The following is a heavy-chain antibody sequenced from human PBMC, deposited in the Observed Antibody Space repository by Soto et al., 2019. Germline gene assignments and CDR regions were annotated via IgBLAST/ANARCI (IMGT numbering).Heavy chain of an antibody. Sequence: EVQLVESGEGLVQPGGSLRLSCAASGFTFSSYGMNWVRQAPGKGLAWVSYISSGRPTIQYADSVKGRFTISRDNAKNSLYLQMNSLRDEDTAVYYCAGGGAARPYYWGQGTLVTVSS. CDR1: GFTFSSYG. V-gene: IGHV3-48*02. CDR2: ISSGRPTI. CDR3: AGGGAARPYY. J-gene: IGHJ4*02. D-gene: IGHD6-6*01.